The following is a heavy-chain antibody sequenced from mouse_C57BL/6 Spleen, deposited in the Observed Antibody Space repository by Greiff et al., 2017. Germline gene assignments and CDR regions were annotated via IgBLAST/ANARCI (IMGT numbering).Heavy chain of an antibody. CDR3: ARYWVYYYAMDY. CDR1: GFTFSDYY. CDR2: INYDGSST. V-gene: IGHV5-16*01. J-gene: IGHJ4*01. Sequence: EVHLVESEGGLVQPGSSMKLSCTASGFTFSDYYMAWVRQVPEKGLEWVANINYDGSSTYYLDSLKSRFIISRDNAKNILYLQMSSLKSEDTATYYCARYWVYYYAMDYWGQGTSVTVSS. D-gene: IGHD4-1*01.